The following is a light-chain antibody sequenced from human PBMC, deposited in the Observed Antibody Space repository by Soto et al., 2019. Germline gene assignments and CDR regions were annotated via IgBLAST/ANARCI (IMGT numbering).Light chain of an antibody. V-gene: IGKV1-5*01. CDR1: QSISSW. J-gene: IGKJ1*01. CDR2: DAF. CDR3: QKYNSAPWT. Sequence: EIHMTQSPPNLSASLGASCICTCRASQSISSWLAWYQQKPGKAPKLLIFDAFSLQSGVPSRFSGSGSGTDFTLTISSLQPEDVATYYCQKYNSAPWTFGQGTKVDIK.